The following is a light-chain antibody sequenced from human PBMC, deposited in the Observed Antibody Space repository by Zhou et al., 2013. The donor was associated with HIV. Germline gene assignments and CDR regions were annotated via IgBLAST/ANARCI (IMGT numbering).Light chain of an antibody. CDR2: GAS. CDR3: QQYNSYSVFT. Sequence: DIQMTQSPTSLSASVGDRVTITCRPSQTIDNYLNWYQRKPGKAPKLLIYGASILHSGVPSRFSGSGSGTDFTLTISGLQPDDFATYYCQQYNSYSVFTFGPGTKVDIK. V-gene: IGKV1-5*01. J-gene: IGKJ3*01. CDR1: QTIDNY.